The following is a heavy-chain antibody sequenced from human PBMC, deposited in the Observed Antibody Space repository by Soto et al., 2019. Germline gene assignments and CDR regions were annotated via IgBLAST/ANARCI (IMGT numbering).Heavy chain of an antibody. V-gene: IGHV1-69*02. D-gene: IGHD6-19*01. CDR2: IIPILGIA. CDR1: GGTFSSYT. J-gene: IGHJ3*02. Sequence: QVQLVQSGAEVKKPGSSVKVSCKASGGTFSSYTISWVRQAPGQGLEWMGRIIPILGIANYAQKFQGRVTITADKSTSTAYMELSSLRSEDTAVYYCARAALGSSGLLLIWGQGTMVNVSS. CDR3: ARAALGSSGLLLI.